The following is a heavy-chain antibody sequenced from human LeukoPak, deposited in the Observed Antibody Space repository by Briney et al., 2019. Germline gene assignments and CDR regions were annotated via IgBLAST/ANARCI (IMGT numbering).Heavy chain of an antibody. D-gene: IGHD3-22*01. J-gene: IGHJ4*02. CDR1: GYTFTSYG. V-gene: IGHV1-18*01. CDR2: ISAYNGNT. Sequence: ASVKVSCKASGYTFTSYGISWVRQAPGQGLEWMGWISAYNGNTNYAQKLQGRVTMTTDTSTSTAYMELRSLRSDDTAVYYCARSYNYDSSGYYFGEEHPGGQGTLVTVSS. CDR3: ARSYNYDSSGYYFGEEHP.